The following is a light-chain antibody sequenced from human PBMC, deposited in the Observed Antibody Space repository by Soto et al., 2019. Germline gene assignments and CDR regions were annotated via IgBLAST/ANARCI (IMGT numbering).Light chain of an antibody. V-gene: IGLV1-40*01. J-gene: IGLJ1*01. CDR2: GNN. CDR3: KSYAGSNTYV. Sequence: QSVLTQPPSVSGAPGQTVIISCSGSSSNLGAPYDVNWFRQLPGTVPRLLIYGNNNRPSGVPDRFSGSKSGNTASLSVSGLQAADEADYFCKSYAGSNTYVFGSGTNVTVL. CDR1: SSNLGAPYD.